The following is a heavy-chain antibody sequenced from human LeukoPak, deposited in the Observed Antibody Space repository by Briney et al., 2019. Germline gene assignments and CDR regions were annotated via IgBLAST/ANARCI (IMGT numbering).Heavy chain of an antibody. D-gene: IGHD2-15*01. CDR1: GGTFSSYA. J-gene: IGHJ4*02. V-gene: IGHV1-69*11. Sequence: SXXVSCKASGGTFSSYAISWVRQAPGQGREWMGRIIPILGTANYAQKFQGRVKINTDESTSTAYMELSSLRSEDTAVYYCATTPLGYCRGGSCYSFDYWGQGTLVTVSS. CDR2: IIPILGTA. CDR3: ATTPLGYCRGGSCYSFDY.